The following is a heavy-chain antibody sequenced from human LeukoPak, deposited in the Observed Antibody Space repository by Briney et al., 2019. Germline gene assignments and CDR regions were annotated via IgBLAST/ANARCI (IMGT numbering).Heavy chain of an antibody. J-gene: IGHJ4*02. CDR1: GGSFSGYY. CDR2: INHSGST. V-gene: IGHV4-34*01. D-gene: IGHD5-12*01. CDR3: ARASGVNMVAGKTFDY. Sequence: SETLSLTCAVYGGSFSGYYWSWIRQPPGKGLEWIGEINHSGSTNYNPSLKSRVTISVDTSKNQFSLKLSSVTAADTAVYYCARASGVNMVAGKTFDYWGQGTLVTVSS.